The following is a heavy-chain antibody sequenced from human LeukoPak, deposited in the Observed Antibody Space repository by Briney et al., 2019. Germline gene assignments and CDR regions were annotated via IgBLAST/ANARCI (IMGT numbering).Heavy chain of an antibody. CDR2: IRSETDGATT. CDR3: TTDLNQRLKWFGNPLDH. J-gene: IGHJ4*02. V-gene: IGHV3-15*01. CDR1: GFAFSFFA. D-gene: IGHD3-10*01. Sequence: GGSLRLSCEASGFAFSFFAMSWLRQAPGKGLQWVGHIRSETDGATTDYAAAVQGRFTISRDDSKKMLYLEMNSLKTEDTGLYYCTTDLNQRLKWFGNPLDHWGQGTPVTVSS.